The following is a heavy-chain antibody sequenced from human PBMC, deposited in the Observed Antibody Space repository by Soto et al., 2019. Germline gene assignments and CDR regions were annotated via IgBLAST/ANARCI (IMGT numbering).Heavy chain of an antibody. J-gene: IGHJ4*02. CDR3: AKDGNFWSGYRIYYFDY. Sequence: GGSLRLSCAASGFTFNSYAMSWVRQAPGKGLECVSAISGSGDTTYYADSVKGRFTISRDNSKKTLYLQMNSLRAEDTAVYYCAKDGNFWSGYRIYYFDYWGQGTLVTVSS. CDR1: GFTFNSYA. CDR2: ISGSGDTT. V-gene: IGHV3-23*01. D-gene: IGHD3-3*01.